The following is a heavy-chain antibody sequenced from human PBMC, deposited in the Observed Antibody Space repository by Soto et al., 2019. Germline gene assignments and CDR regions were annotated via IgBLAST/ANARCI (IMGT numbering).Heavy chain of an antibody. CDR1: GYSFITYW. CDR2: IDPADSET. J-gene: IGHJ6*02. CDR3: ARLGQGGYVQGMDV. V-gene: IGHV5-51*01. Sequence: PGESLKISCKGSGYSFITYWIAWVRQKPGKGLEWMGIIDPADSETKYSPSFQGQVTISADKSIKTAYLQWSSLKASDTAMYYCARLGQGGYVQGMDVWGQGTTVTVSS. D-gene: IGHD5-12*01.